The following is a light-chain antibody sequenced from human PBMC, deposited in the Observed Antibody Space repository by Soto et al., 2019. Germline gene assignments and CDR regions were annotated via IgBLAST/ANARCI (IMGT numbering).Light chain of an antibody. V-gene: IGLV2-14*01. J-gene: IGLJ1*01. CDR1: SSDVGYYIF. CDR3: CSYTTSSSYV. CDR2: DVN. Sequence: QSALTQPASVPGSPGQSITISCTGSSSDVGYYIFVSWYQQHPGKAPKLMIYDVNNRPSGVSNRFSGSKSGNTASLTISGLQAEDEADYYCCSYTTSSSYVFGTGTKLTVL.